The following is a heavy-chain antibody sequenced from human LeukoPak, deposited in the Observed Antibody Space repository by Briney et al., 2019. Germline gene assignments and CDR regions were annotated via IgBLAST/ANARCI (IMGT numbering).Heavy chain of an antibody. CDR1: GGSISSGDYY. D-gene: IGHD6-19*01. J-gene: IGHJ6*03. V-gene: IGHV4-30-4*01. Sequence: SETLSLTCTVSGGSISSGDYYWSWIRQPPGKGLEWIGYIYYSGSTYYNPSLKSRVTILVDTSKNQFSLKLSSVTAADTAVYYCAREWQWRTGGHYYYYMDVWGKGTTVTVSS. CDR2: IYYSGST. CDR3: AREWQWRTGGHYYYYMDV.